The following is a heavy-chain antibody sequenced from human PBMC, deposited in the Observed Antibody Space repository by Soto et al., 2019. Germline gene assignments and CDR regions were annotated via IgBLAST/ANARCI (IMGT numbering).Heavy chain of an antibody. Sequence: PGGSLRLSCAAPGFTFSSYPIHWVRQAPGKGPVWVSRITEDGSGTTYADSVKGRFTVTRDNAKNTMYLQMSGLGAEDTAVYHCVRGTNGWRGMDYWGQGTLVTVSS. CDR2: ITEDGSGT. D-gene: IGHD2-8*01. CDR3: VRGTNGWRGMDY. J-gene: IGHJ4*02. V-gene: IGHV3-74*01. CDR1: GFTFSSYP.